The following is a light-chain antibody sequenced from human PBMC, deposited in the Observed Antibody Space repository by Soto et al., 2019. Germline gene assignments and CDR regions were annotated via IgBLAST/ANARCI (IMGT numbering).Light chain of an antibody. CDR3: SSYTSNSTVV. CDR2: DVT. V-gene: IGLV2-14*03. J-gene: IGLJ2*01. CDR1: SSDVGGYNY. Sequence: QSVLTQSASVSGSPGQSIIISCTGTSSDVGGYNYVSWYQQHPGKAPKLMIYDVTTRPSGVSNRFSGSKSGNTASLTISGLQAEDEAEYYCSSYTSNSTVVFGGGTQLTVL.